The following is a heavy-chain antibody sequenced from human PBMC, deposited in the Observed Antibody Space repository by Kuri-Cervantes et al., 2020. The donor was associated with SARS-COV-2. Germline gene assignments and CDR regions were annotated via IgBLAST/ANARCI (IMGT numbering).Heavy chain of an antibody. CDR1: GFTFSNYE. CDR2: ISSSGSTI. J-gene: IGHJ4*02. CDR3: VRDGDHWNFDY. V-gene: IGHV3-48*03. Sequence: GESLKISCAASGFTFSNYEMNWVRQAPGKGLEWISYISSSGSTIYYADSVKGRFTISRDNAKNMLFLQMNSLRTEDTAVYYCVRDGDHWNFDYWGQGTLVTVSS. D-gene: IGHD1-1*01.